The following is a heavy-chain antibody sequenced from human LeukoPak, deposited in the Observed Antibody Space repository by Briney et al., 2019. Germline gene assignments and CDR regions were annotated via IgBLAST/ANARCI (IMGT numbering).Heavy chain of an antibody. D-gene: IGHD3-22*01. V-gene: IGHV3-11*04. CDR1: GFTFSDYY. J-gene: IGHJ3*02. CDR3: ARARGSGYAFDI. Sequence: GGSLRLSCAASGFTFSDYYMSWIRQAPGKGLEWVSYISSSGYTIYCADSVKGRFTISRDNAKNSLYLQMNSLRAEDTAVYYCARARGSGYAFDIWGQGTMVTVSS. CDR2: ISSSGYTI.